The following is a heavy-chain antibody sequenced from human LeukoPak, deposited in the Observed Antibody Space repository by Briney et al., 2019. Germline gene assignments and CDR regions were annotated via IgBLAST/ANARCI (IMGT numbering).Heavy chain of an antibody. J-gene: IGHJ4*02. CDR1: GGSFGNYC. CDR2: VRSSGYT. Sequence: SETLSLTCTVSGGSFGNYCWNWIRQPPGKGLEWIGYVRSSGYTNYNPSLKSRVTISVDTSNNQFSLRLSSVTAADTAVYYCARLTRFVSGVLNPLDSWGQGTLVTVSS. CDR3: ARLTRFVSGVLNPLDS. D-gene: IGHD3-3*01. V-gene: IGHV4-59*08.